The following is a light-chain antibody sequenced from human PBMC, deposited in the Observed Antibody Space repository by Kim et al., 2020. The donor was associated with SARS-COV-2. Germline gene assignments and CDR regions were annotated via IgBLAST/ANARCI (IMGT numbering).Light chain of an antibody. CDR2: AAS. J-gene: IGKJ1*01. V-gene: IGKV1-39*01. CDR3: QQTYSAPPK. CDR1: QSITTY. Sequence: DIQMTQSPSSLSASVGDRVTITCRASQSITTYLNWYQQKPGKAPELLIYAASNLQSGVPSRFSGSGSGTDFTLTISSLQPEDFATYYCQQTYSAPPKFGHGTKVDIK.